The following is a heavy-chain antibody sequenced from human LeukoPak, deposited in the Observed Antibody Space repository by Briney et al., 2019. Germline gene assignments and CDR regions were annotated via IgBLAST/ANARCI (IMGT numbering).Heavy chain of an antibody. CDR2: ISYIGST. CDR3: AGSYHYYMDV. V-gene: IGHV4-59*01. Sequence: PSETLSLTCTVSGDSISNYYWSWIRQPPGKGLEWIGYISYIGSTKYNPSLKSRVTISEDTSKKQFSLKLSSVTAADTAVYYCAGSYHYYMDVWGKGTTVTVSS. J-gene: IGHJ6*03. CDR1: GDSISNYY.